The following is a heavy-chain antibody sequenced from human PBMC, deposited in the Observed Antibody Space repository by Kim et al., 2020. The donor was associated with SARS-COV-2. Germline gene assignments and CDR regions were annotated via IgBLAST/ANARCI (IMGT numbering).Heavy chain of an antibody. V-gene: IGHV3-7*01. CDR2: GREK. CDR3: ARGRASDY. D-gene: IGHD3-10*01. Sequence: GREKFYVYSVKCRFTVSRDNAKNSLSLQMNSLRAEDTAVYFCARGRASDYWGQGTLVTVSS. J-gene: IGHJ4*02.